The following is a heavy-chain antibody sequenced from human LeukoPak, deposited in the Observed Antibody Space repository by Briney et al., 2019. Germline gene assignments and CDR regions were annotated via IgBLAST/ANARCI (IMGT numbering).Heavy chain of an antibody. D-gene: IGHD2-21*02. CDR1: GGSISSGDYY. CDR2: IYYSGST. J-gene: IGHJ4*02. CDR3: ARVVTQTYYFDY. Sequence: SETLSLTCTVSGGSISSGDYYWSWIRQPPGKGLEWIGYIYYSGSTYYNPSLKSRVTISVDTSKNQFSLKLSSVIAADTAVYYCARVVTQTYYFDYWGQGTLVTVSS. V-gene: IGHV4-30-4*01.